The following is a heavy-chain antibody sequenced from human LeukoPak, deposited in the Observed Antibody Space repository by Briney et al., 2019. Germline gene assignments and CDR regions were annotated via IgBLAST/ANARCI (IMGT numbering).Heavy chain of an antibody. CDR3: AKDRGSSWPYYFDY. J-gene: IGHJ4*02. Sequence: PGGSLRLSCAASGFTFSSYGMHWVRQAPGKGLEWVAVIWYDGSNKYYADSVKGRFTISRDNSKNTLYLQMNSLRAEDTAVYYCAKDRGSSWPYYFDYWGQGTLVTVSS. CDR1: GFTFSSYG. CDR2: IWYDGSNK. V-gene: IGHV3-30*02. D-gene: IGHD6-13*01.